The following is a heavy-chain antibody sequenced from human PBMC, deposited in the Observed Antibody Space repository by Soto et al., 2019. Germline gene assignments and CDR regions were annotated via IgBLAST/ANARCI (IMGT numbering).Heavy chain of an antibody. V-gene: IGHV1-2*04. CDR1: GYTFTGYY. CDR3: ARDFGYCSGGSCSYYFDY. D-gene: IGHD2-15*01. J-gene: IGHJ4*02. CDR2: INPNSGGT. Sequence: ASVKVSCKASGYTFTGYYMHWVRQAPGQGLEWMGWINPNSGGTNYAQKFQGWVTMTRDTSISTAYMELSRLRSDDTAVYYCARDFGYCSGGSCSYYFDYWGQGTLVTVSS.